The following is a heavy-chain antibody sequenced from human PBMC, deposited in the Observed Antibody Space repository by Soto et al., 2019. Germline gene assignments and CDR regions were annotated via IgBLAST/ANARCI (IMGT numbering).Heavy chain of an antibody. CDR2: INAGNGNT. CDR3: ARGYSGSYYFYYYGMDV. Sequence: ASVKVSCKASGYTFTSYAMHWVRQAPGQRLEWMGWINAGNGNTKYSQKFQGRVTITRDTSASAAYMELSSLRSEDTAVYYCARGYSGSYYFYYYGMDVWGQGTTVTVPS. D-gene: IGHD1-26*01. J-gene: IGHJ6*02. CDR1: GYTFTSYA. V-gene: IGHV1-3*01.